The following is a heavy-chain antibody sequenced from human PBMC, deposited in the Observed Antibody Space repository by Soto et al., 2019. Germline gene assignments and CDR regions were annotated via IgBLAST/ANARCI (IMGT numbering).Heavy chain of an antibody. D-gene: IGHD3-3*01. CDR3: ARGGGVGVAGSAAFDM. CDR1: GYPVTAYY. V-gene: IGHV1-2*02. J-gene: IGHJ3*02. Sequence: QLHLVQSGAVVKKPGASVTVSCSASGYPVTAYYMHWVRQAPGRGLEWMGGINPATGAAKYTQTFQGRGTMTRGTATSTGFMELSGLTSEDTAVFYWARGGGVGVAGSAAFDMWGQGTLVTVSS. CDR2: INPATGAA.